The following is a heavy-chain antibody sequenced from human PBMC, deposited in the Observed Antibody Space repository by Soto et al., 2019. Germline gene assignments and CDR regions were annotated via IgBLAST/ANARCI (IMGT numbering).Heavy chain of an antibody. CDR3: ARDLADGDGAAFDI. J-gene: IGHJ3*02. CDR2: ISSNRVSI. D-gene: IGHD4-17*01. Sequence: PGGSLRLSCAASGFTFDDYAMHWVRQAPGKGLEYVSAISSNRVSIYYANSVKGRFTISRDNSKNTLYLQMGSLRTEDMAVYYCARDLADGDGAAFDIWGQGTMVTVSS. V-gene: IGHV3-64*01. CDR1: GFTFDDYA.